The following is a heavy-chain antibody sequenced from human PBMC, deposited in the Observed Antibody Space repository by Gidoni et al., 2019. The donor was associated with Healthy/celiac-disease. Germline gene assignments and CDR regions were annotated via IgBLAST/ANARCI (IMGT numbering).Heavy chain of an antibody. Sequence: QVQLQESGPGLVKPYQTLSLTCTVSGGSISSGSYYWSWIRQPAGKGLEWIGRIYTSGSTNYNPSLKSRVTISVDTSKNQFSLKLSSVTAADTAVYYCARDSGVLWFDPWGQGTLVTVSS. V-gene: IGHV4-61*02. D-gene: IGHD6-6*01. J-gene: IGHJ5*02. CDR1: GGSISSGSYY. CDR3: ARDSGVLWFDP. CDR2: IYTSGST.